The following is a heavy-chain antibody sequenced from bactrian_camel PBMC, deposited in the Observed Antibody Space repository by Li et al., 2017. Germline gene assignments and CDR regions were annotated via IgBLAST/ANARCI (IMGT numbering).Heavy chain of an antibody. J-gene: IGHJ4*01. CDR3: ADADYKAMGWRRPDEYNY. CDR1: GSTFSSAY. V-gene: IGHV3-2*01. D-gene: IGHD3*01. CDR2: IYSDGSNT. Sequence: QLVESGGDLVQPGGSLRLSCAASGSTFSSAYMSWVRQAPGKGLEWVSSIYSDGSNTYYADSVKGRFTISQDDDKNILYLQMNDLNPEDTAMYYCADADYKAMGWRRPDEYNYWGQGTQVTVS.